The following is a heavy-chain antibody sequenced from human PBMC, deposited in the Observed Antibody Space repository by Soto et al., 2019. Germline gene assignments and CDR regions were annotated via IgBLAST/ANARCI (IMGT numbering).Heavy chain of an antibody. CDR3: ARAPGGYYID. J-gene: IGHJ3*01. CDR1: GFSFSSYW. V-gene: IGHV3-74*01. Sequence: EVQLVESGGGLVQPGGSLRLSCVDSGFSFSSYWMHWVRQGPGKGLVWVARINPEGSSTNYADSAEGRFTISRDNARNTLYLQMNGRRAEDTAVYYCARAPGGYYIDWGQGTMVTVSS. CDR2: INPEGSST. D-gene: IGHD2-15*01.